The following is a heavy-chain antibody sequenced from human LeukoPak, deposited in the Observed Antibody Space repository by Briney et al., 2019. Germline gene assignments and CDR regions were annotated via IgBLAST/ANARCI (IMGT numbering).Heavy chain of an antibody. Sequence: GRSLRLSCAVSGFTFSSYAMHWVRQAPGKGLEWVAVISYDGSNKYYADSVKGRFTISRDNSKNTLYLQMNSLRAEDTAVYYCARPLERTNSAFDIWGQGTMVTVSS. CDR2: ISYDGSNK. CDR3: ARPLERTNSAFDI. V-gene: IGHV3-30*04. CDR1: GFTFSSYA. J-gene: IGHJ3*02. D-gene: IGHD1-14*01.